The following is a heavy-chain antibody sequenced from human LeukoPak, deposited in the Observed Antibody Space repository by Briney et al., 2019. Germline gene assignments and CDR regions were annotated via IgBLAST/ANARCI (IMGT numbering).Heavy chain of an antibody. Sequence: GGSLRLSCVVSGLTFSNAWMTWVRQAPGKGLEWVSSISSRNSFIYYADSVKGRFTISRDNAKNSLYLQMDSLRAEDTAVYYCTRAQFRYWGQGTLVTVSS. V-gene: IGHV3-21*01. CDR2: ISSRNSFI. J-gene: IGHJ4*02. D-gene: IGHD5-24*01. CDR1: GLTFSNAW. CDR3: TRAQFRY.